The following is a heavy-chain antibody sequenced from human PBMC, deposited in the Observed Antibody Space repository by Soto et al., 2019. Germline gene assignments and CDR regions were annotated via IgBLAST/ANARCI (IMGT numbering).Heavy chain of an antibody. Sequence: QITLKESGPTLVKPTQTLTLTCTFSGFSLSFSGVGVAWMRQPPGKALEWLAVIYWDDEKVYSPSLRGSLTTTKNNSKNQVVIKMTNVNPADTATYYYAPRLRCIGAFPPFADYGIDVWGQGTPVTVSS. CDR1: GFSLSFSGVG. CDR2: IYWDDEK. D-gene: IGHD2-15*01. CDR3: APRLRCIGAFPPFADYGIDV. V-gene: IGHV2-5*02. J-gene: IGHJ6*02.